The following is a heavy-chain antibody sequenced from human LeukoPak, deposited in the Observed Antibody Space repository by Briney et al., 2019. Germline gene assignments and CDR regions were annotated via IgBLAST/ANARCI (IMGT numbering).Heavy chain of an antibody. CDR3: ANSYGATNPFDY. D-gene: IGHD4-17*01. CDR1: GLTFSDYW. J-gene: IGHJ4*02. Sequence: GGSLRLSCAASGLTFSDYWMSWARQAPGKGLGWVANIKGDGTEKFYVDSVKGRFTISRDNAKNSLYLQMNSLRVEDTAVYYCANSYGATNPFDYWGQGTLVTVSS. CDR2: IKGDGTEK. V-gene: IGHV3-7*01.